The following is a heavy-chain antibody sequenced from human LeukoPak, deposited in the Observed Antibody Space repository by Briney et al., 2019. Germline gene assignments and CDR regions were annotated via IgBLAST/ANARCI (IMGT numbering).Heavy chain of an antibody. CDR3: ARGYSSSWYFNWFDP. J-gene: IGHJ5*02. D-gene: IGHD6-13*01. CDR1: GGSISSYF. Sequence: SETLSLTCSVSGGSISSYFLSWIRQPAGKGLEWIGSIYHSGTTYYNPSLKSRVTISVGTSKNQFSLKLTSVTAADTAVYYCARGYSSSWYFNWFDPWGQGTLVTVSS. V-gene: IGHV4-4*07. CDR2: IYHSGTT.